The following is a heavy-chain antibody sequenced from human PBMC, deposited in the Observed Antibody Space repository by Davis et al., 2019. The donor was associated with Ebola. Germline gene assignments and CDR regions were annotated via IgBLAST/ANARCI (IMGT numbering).Heavy chain of an antibody. D-gene: IGHD1-1*01. CDR1: GGSFSGYY. J-gene: IGHJ4*02. CDR3: ARGPSIWNFDY. Sequence: SETLSLTCAVYGGSFSGYYWSWIRQPPGKGLEWIGEINHSGSTNYNPSLKSRVTISVETSKNQFSLKLSSVTAADTAVYYCARGPSIWNFDYWGQGTLVTVSS. V-gene: IGHV4-34*01. CDR2: INHSGST.